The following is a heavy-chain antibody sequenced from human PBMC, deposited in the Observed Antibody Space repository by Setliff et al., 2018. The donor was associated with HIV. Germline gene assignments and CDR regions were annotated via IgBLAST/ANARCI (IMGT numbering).Heavy chain of an antibody. CDR2: INPKSGNT. V-gene: IGHV1-2*02. J-gene: IGHJ4*02. D-gene: IGHD1-26*01. Sequence: ASVKVSCKASGYTFTDYYIHWVRQAPGQGLEWMGWINPKSGNTKYAQKFQDRVTMTRDTSISTAYMELSRLTSDDTAVYYCARAIAWGGSYWNFDYWGQGTMVTVSS. CDR1: GYTFTDYY. CDR3: ARAIAWGGSYWNFDY.